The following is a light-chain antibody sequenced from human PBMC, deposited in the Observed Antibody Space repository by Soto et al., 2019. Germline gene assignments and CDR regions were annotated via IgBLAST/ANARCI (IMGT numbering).Light chain of an antibody. CDR2: GAS. CDR1: QSVSSNH. CDR3: QQYGNSPTWT. Sequence: ESVLTQSPGTLSLSPGERATLSCRASQSVSSNHLAWYQQKPGRAPRLLIYGASNRATGIPDRFSGSGSGTDFTLTISRLEPEDSAVYYCQQYGNSPTWTFGQGTKVEIK. V-gene: IGKV3-20*01. J-gene: IGKJ1*01.